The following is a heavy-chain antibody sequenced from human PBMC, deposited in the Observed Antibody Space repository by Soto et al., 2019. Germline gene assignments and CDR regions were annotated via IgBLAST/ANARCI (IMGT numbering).Heavy chain of an antibody. V-gene: IGHV4-39*01. CDR1: GGSISSSSYY. CDR3: ASHGDCTSTSCYAAWFDP. J-gene: IGHJ5*02. Sequence: SETLSLTCTVSGGSISSSSYYWGWIRQPPGKGLEWIGSIYYSGSTYYNPSLKSRVTISVDTSKNQFSLRLSSVTAADTAVYYCASHGDCTSTSCYAAWFDPWGQGTLVTVSS. CDR2: IYYSGST. D-gene: IGHD2-2*01.